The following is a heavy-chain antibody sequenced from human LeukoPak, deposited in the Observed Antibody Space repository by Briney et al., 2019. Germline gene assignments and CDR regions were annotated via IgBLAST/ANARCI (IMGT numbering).Heavy chain of an antibody. Sequence: GGSLRLSCAASGFTFSSYGMHWVRQAPGKGLEWVAVIWYDGSNKYYADSVKGRFTISRDNSKNTLYLQMNSLRAEDTAVYYCARGGYDSRGYYFNAFDIWGQGTMVTVSS. D-gene: IGHD3-22*01. CDR1: GFTFSSYG. CDR2: IWYDGSNK. J-gene: IGHJ3*02. V-gene: IGHV3-33*01. CDR3: ARGGYDSRGYYFNAFDI.